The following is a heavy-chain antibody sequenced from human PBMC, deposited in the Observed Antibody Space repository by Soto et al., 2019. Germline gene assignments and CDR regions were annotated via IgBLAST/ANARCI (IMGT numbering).Heavy chain of an antibody. V-gene: IGHV3-30-3*01. CDR1: GFTFSSYA. Sequence: QVQLVESGGGVVQPGRSLRLSCAASGFTFSSYAMHWVRQAPGKGLEWVAVISYDGSNKYYADSVKGRFTISRDNSKNTLYLQMNSLRAEDTAVYYCARERAGKYCISTSCYNYYYGMDVWGQGTTVTVSS. CDR3: ARERAGKYCISTSCYNYYYGMDV. CDR2: ISYDGSNK. J-gene: IGHJ6*02. D-gene: IGHD2-2*02.